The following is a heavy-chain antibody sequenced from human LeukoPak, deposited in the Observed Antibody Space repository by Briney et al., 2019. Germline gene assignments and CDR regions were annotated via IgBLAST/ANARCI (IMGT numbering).Heavy chain of an antibody. CDR2: INHSGST. D-gene: IGHD3-10*01. CDR3: ARHAEDYYGSGSYHNGNWFDP. Sequence: SETLSLTCAVYGGSFSGYYWSWIRQPPGKGLEWIGEINHSGSTNYNPSLKSRVTISVDTSKNQFSLKLNSVTAADTAVYYCARHAEDYYGSGSYHNGNWFDPWGQGTLVTVSS. CDR1: GGSFSGYY. V-gene: IGHV4-34*01. J-gene: IGHJ5*02.